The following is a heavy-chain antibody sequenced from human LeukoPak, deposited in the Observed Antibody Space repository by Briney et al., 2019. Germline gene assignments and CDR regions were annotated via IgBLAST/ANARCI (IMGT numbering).Heavy chain of an antibody. J-gene: IGHJ6*03. V-gene: IGHV3-64*01. CDR3: ARDYCSGGSCYWYYYYYYMDV. D-gene: IGHD2-15*01. Sequence: GSLRLSCAASGFTFSSYAMHWVRQAPGKGLEYVSAISSNGGSTYYANSVKGRFTISRDNSKNTLYLQMGSLRAEDMAVYYCARDYCSGGSCYWYYYYYYMDVWGKGTTVTVSS. CDR2: ISSNGGST. CDR1: GFTFSSYA.